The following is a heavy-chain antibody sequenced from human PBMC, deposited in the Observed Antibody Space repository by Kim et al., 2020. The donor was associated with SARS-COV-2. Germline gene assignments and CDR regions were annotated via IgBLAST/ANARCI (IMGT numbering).Heavy chain of an antibody. CDR3: ARTWLTSVTEFDY. Sequence: GGSLRLSCAASGFTFNAYWMSWVRQAPGKGLEWVSDINQDGSDQYYVEPLKGRFTISRDNTKNSLYLQINSLRAEDTAVYYCARTWLTSVTEFDYCGQGT. CDR2: INQDGSDQ. V-gene: IGHV3-7*01. J-gene: IGHJ4*02. D-gene: IGHD4-17*01. CDR1: GFTFNAYW.